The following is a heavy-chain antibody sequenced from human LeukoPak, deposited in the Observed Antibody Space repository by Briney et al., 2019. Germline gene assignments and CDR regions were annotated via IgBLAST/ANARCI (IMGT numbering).Heavy chain of an antibody. CDR2: IIPIFGTA. CDR1: GYTFTSYA. J-gene: IGHJ5*02. D-gene: IGHD2-2*01. Sequence: SVKVSCKASGYTFTSYAMHWVRQAPGQGLEWMGGIIPIFGTANYARKFQGRVTITADESTSTAYMELSSLRSEDTAVYYCARVVVVPAAMPDNWFDPWGQGTLVTVSS. CDR3: ARVVVVPAAMPDNWFDP. V-gene: IGHV1-69*13.